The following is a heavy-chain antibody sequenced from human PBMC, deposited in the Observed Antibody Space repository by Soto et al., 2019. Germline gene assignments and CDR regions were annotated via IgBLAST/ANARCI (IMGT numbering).Heavy chain of an antibody. J-gene: IGHJ4*02. Sequence: EVQLLESGGGLVQPGGSLRISCAAYGFTFSSYAMSWVRQAEGKGLEWVSIIGVGGGERYYPESVKGRFTISRDNSRDTLYLEMNSLRDEDTAVYYCARVRFGELVWGQGTLVTVSS. CDR3: ARVRFGELV. V-gene: IGHV3-23*01. CDR2: IGVGGGER. CDR1: GFTFSSYA. D-gene: IGHD3-10*01.